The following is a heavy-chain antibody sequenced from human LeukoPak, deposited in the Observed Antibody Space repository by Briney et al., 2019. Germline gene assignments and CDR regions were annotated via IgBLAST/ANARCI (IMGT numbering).Heavy chain of an antibody. J-gene: IGHJ4*02. CDR2: IYWDDDK. Sequence: SGPTLVKPTQTLTLTCTFSGFSLSTSGVGVGWIRQPPGKALEWLALIYWDDDKRYSPSLKSRLTITKDTSKNHVVLTMTNMDPVXXATYYCAHILYGIKSFDYWGQGTLVTVSS. V-gene: IGHV2-5*02. CDR3: AHILYGIKSFDY. CDR1: GFSLSTSGVG. D-gene: IGHD1-14*01.